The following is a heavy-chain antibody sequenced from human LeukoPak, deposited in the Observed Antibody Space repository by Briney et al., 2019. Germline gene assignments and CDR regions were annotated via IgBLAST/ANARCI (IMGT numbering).Heavy chain of an antibody. Sequence: GGSLRLSCAASGFTFSSYAMSWVRQAPGKGLEWVSAISGSGGSTYYADSVKGRFTISRDNSKNTLYLQMNSLRAEDTAVYYCARAPRWSDAFDIWGQGTMVTVSS. V-gene: IGHV3-23*01. CDR2: ISGSGGST. CDR1: GFTFSSYA. D-gene: IGHD4-23*01. J-gene: IGHJ3*02. CDR3: ARAPRWSDAFDI.